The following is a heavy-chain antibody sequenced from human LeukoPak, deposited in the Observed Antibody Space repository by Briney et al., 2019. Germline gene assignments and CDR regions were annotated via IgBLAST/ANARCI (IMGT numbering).Heavy chain of an antibody. CDR1: GFTFSSYS. CDR3: ARDQSPPRYYYDSSGYDY. J-gene: IGHJ4*02. V-gene: IGHV3-21*01. D-gene: IGHD3-22*01. CDR2: ISSSSSYI. Sequence: GGSLRLSCAASGFTFSSYSMNWVRQAPEKGLEWVSSISSSSSYIYYADSVKGRFTISRDNAKNSLYLHMNSLRAEDTAVYYCARDQSPPRYYYDSSGYDYWGQGTLVTVSS.